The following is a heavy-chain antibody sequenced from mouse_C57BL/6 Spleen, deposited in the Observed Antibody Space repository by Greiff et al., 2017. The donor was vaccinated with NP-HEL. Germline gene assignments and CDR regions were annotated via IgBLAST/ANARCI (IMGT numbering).Heavy chain of an antibody. D-gene: IGHD1-1*01. J-gene: IGHJ2*01. Sequence: EVQLVESGGGLVKPGGSLKLSCAASGSTFSDYGMHWVRQAPEKGLEWVAYISSGSSTIYYADTVKGRFTISRDNAKNTLFLQMTSLRSEDTAMYYCARDYYGSSSWGQGTTLTVSS. CDR1: GSTFSDYG. CDR2: ISSGSSTI. V-gene: IGHV5-17*01. CDR3: ARDYYGSSS.